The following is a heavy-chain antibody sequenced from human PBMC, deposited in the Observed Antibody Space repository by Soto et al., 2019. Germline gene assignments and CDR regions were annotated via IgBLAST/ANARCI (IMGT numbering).Heavy chain of an antibody. CDR2: IRAYNGNK. V-gene: IGHV1-18*01. CDR1: GYTFTSYG. Sequence: QVQLVQSGAEVKKPGASVKVSCKASGYTFTSYGISWVRQAPGKGLEWMGWIRAYNGNKNYAQKLQGRATMTTDTSTSTAYMQLRGLRYDDTAVYYCARNLPTMDVWGQGTTVTVSS. J-gene: IGHJ6*02. CDR3: ARNLPTMDV.